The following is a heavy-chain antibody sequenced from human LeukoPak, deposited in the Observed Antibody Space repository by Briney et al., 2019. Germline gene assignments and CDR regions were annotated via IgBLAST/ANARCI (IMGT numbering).Heavy chain of an antibody. V-gene: IGHV1-69*13. CDR2: IIPIFGTA. CDR3: ARGPSHIAVTSYYYYYYMDL. J-gene: IGHJ6*03. D-gene: IGHD6-19*01. CDR1: GGTFSNYA. Sequence: GASVTVSCKASGGTFSNYAISWVRQAPGQGLEWMGGIIPIFGTANYAQKFQGRVTITADESTSTAYMELSSLRSEDTAVYYCARGPSHIAVTSYYYYYYMDLWGKGTTVTVSS.